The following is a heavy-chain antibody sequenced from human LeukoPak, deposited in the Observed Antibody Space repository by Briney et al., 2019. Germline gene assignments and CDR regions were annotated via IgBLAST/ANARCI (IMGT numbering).Heavy chain of an antibody. Sequence: GESLQISCKGSGYSFTNNWIGWVRQMPGKGLEWMGITYPGDSNTRYSPSFQGQVTISADKSISSAYLQWSSLKASDTAMYYCVRSPACSSGTCYPNWFDPWGQGTLITVSS. CDR1: GYSFTNNW. J-gene: IGHJ5*02. V-gene: IGHV5-51*01. D-gene: IGHD2-15*01. CDR3: VRSPACSSGTCYPNWFDP. CDR2: TYPGDSNT.